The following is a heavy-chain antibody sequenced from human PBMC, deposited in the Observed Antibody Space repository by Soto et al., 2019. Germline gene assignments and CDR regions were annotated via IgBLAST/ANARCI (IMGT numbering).Heavy chain of an antibody. CDR3: ASSYSSGWYGRLYYYGMDV. CDR1: GFTFSSYG. CDR2: IWYDGSNK. Sequence: GGSLRLSCAASGFTFSSYGMHWVRQAPGKGLEWVAVIWYDGSNKYYADSVKGRFTISRDNSKNTLYLQMNSLRAEDTAVYYCASSYSSGWYGRLYYYGMDVWGQGPTVTVSS. J-gene: IGHJ6*02. D-gene: IGHD6-19*01. V-gene: IGHV3-33*01.